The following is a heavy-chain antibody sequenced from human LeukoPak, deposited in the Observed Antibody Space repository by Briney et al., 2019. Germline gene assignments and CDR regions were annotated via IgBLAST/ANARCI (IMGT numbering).Heavy chain of an antibody. J-gene: IGHJ3*02. D-gene: IGHD6-19*01. Sequence: AGGSLRLSCAASGFTFSSFAMSWVRQAPGKGLEWVSAISGSGGSTYYADSVKGRFTISRDNSKNTLYLQMNSLRAEDTAVYYCAKHLTARSSGWYSNAFDIWGQGTMVTVSS. CDR1: GFTFSSFA. CDR3: AKHLTARSSGWYSNAFDI. V-gene: IGHV3-23*01. CDR2: ISGSGGST.